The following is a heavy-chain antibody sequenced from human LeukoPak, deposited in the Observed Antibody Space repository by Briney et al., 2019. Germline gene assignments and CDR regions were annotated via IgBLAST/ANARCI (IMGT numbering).Heavy chain of an antibody. CDR1: GFTFSSYS. CDR3: ARGAYDYVWGSYRYHYFDY. V-gene: IGHV3-21*01. J-gene: IGHJ4*02. D-gene: IGHD3-16*02. CDR2: ISSSSSYI. Sequence: GGSLRLSCAASGFTFSSYSMNWVRQAPGKGLEWVSSISSSSSYIYYADSVKGRFTISRDNAKNSLYLQMNSLRAEDTAVYYCARGAYDYVWGSYRYHYFDYWGQGTLVTVSS.